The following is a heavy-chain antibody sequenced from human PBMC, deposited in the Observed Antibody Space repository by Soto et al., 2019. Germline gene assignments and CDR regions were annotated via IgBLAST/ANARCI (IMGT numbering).Heavy chain of an antibody. D-gene: IGHD4-17*01. Sequence: EVQLVESGGGLVKPGGSLRLSCAASGFTFSSYSMNWVRQAPGKGLEWVSSISSSSSYIYYADSVKGRFTISRDNAKNSLYLQMNSLRAEDTAVYYCARDRRYGDYGHAFDIWGQGTMVTVSS. CDR2: ISSSSSYI. CDR3: ARDRRYGDYGHAFDI. J-gene: IGHJ3*02. CDR1: GFTFSSYS. V-gene: IGHV3-21*01.